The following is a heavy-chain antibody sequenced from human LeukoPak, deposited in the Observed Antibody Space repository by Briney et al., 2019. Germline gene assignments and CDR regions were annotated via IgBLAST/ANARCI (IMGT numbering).Heavy chain of an antibody. CDR3: AKDLHYGSADY. D-gene: IGHD3-10*01. J-gene: IGHJ4*02. Sequence: GGSLRLSCAASGFTFSSYSMNWVRQAPGKGLEWVSSISSSSSYIYYADSVKGRFTISRDNARNALYLQMNSLRAEDTAVYYCAKDLHYGSADYWGQGTLVTVSS. CDR1: GFTFSSYS. V-gene: IGHV3-21*01. CDR2: ISSSSSYI.